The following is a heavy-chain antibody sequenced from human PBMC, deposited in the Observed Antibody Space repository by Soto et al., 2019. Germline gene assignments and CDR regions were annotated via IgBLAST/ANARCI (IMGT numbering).Heavy chain of an antibody. CDR1: GFNFSNYG. V-gene: IGHV3-21*01. CDR3: ARAESIAARSVYYYYGMDV. D-gene: IGHD6-6*01. J-gene: IGHJ6*02. Sequence: GGSLRLSCAASGFNFSNYGMNWVRQAPGKGLEWVSSISSSSSYIYYADSVKGRFTISRDNAKNSLYLQMNSLRAEDTAVYYCARAESIAARSVYYYYGMDVWGQGTTVTVSS. CDR2: ISSSSSYI.